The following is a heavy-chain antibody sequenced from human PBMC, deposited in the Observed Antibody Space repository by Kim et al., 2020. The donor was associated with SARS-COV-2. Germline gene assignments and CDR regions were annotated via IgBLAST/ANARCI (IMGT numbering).Heavy chain of an antibody. CDR1: GYTFTSYG. J-gene: IGHJ5*02. CDR2: ISAYNGNT. D-gene: IGHD2-15*01. CDR3: ARASVDWFDP. V-gene: IGHV1-18*01. Sequence: ASVKVSCKASGYTFTSYGISWVRQAPGQGLEWMGWISAYNGNTNYAQKLQGRVTIITTPRHSTDYMVLRTVRSDHTEVYYCARASVDWFDPWGQGTLVTV.